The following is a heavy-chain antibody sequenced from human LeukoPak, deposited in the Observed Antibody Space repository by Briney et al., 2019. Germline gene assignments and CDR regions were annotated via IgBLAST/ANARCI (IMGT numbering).Heavy chain of an antibody. V-gene: IGHV3-73*01. CDR3: TRDSGTYNWFGP. CDR2: IDKKDKGYATAT. D-gene: IGHD1-26*01. Sequence: GGSLRLSCAASGFTFSGSAIHWVQQSSGKGLEWVGQIDKKDKGYATATAYAASVKGRFTISRDDSINTAYLQMKSLKTEDTALYYCTRDSGTYNWFGPWGQGTLVTVSS. J-gene: IGHJ5*02. CDR1: GFTFSGSA.